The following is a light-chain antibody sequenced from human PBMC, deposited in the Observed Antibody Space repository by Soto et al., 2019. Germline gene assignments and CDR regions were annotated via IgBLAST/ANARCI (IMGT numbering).Light chain of an antibody. J-gene: IGKJ2*01. Sequence: DIQMTQSPSTLSASVGDRVTITCRASQSISSWLAWYQQKPGKAPKLLIYKASSLESGVPSRFSGSGSGTEFTLTISSLQPDDFATYYCQQYGSYTFGQGTKLEIK. CDR2: KAS. V-gene: IGKV1-5*03. CDR3: QQYGSYT. CDR1: QSISSW.